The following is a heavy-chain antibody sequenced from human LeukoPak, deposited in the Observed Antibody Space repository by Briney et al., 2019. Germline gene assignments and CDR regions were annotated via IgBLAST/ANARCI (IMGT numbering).Heavy chain of an antibody. CDR3: ARGLPPRRNYDSRGYYSYYFDY. D-gene: IGHD3-22*01. J-gene: IGHJ4*02. Sequence: ASVKVSCKASGYTFTSYGISWVRQAPGQGLEWMGWISAYNGNTNYAQKPQGRVTMTTDTSTSTAYMELRSLRSDDTAVYYCARGLPPRRNYDSRGYYSYYFDYWDQGTLVTVSS. CDR2: ISAYNGNT. CDR1: GYTFTSYG. V-gene: IGHV1-18*01.